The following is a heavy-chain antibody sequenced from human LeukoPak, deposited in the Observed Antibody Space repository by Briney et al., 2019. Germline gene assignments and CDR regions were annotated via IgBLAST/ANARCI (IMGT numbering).Heavy chain of an antibody. CDR3: AGGGVVIPTDYYFDY. CDR1: GGSISSYY. J-gene: IGHJ4*02. CDR2: IYYSGST. Sequence: PSETLSLTCTVSGGSISSYYWSWIRQLPGKGLEWIGYIYYSGSTNYNPSLKSRVTISVDTSKNQFSLKLSSVTAADTAVYYCAGGGVVIPTDYYFDYWGQGTLVTVSS. V-gene: IGHV4-59*01. D-gene: IGHD3-3*01.